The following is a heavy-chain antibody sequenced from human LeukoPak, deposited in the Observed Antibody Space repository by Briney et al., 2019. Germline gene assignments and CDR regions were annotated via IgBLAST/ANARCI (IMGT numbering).Heavy chain of an antibody. CDR2: IHSGGTT. CDR3: ASGVLLDY. CDR1: GDSITDDY. D-gene: IGHD2-8*01. Sequence: PSETLSLTCTVSGDSITDDYYTWIRQPAGKGLEWIGRIHSGGTTNYNPSLKSRVTISVDKSKNQFSLKLSSVTAADTAVYYCASGVLLDYWGQGTLVTVSS. J-gene: IGHJ4*02. V-gene: IGHV4-4*07.